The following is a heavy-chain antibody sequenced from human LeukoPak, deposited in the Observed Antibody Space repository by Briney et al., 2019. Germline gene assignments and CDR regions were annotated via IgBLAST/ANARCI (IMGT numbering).Heavy chain of an antibody. J-gene: IGHJ4*02. CDR2: ISTTSGAI. CDR1: GFTFSSYS. Sequence: GGSLRLSCAASGFTFSSYSMNWVRQAPGKGLEWVSYISTTSGAIYYADSVKGRFTISRDNAKSSLYLQMNSLRAEDTAVYYCARDILGAIYYFEYWGQGTLVTVSS. D-gene: IGHD3-3*01. V-gene: IGHV3-48*01. CDR3: ARDILGAIYYFEY.